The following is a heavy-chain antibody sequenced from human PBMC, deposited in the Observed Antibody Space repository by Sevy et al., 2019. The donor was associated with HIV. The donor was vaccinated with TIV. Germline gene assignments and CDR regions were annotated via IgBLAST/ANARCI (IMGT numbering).Heavy chain of an antibody. CDR1: GFTFNTHA. D-gene: IGHD1-7*01. CDR3: AKALKQELESIIEVIFRSLKGFDV. V-gene: IGHV3-23*01. J-gene: IGHJ3*01. Sequence: GGSLRLSCAASGFTFNTHAMNWVRQAPGKGLEWVSVISGIGSSTYYADSVKGRFTIARDNSKNTLYLQMNSLRADDTDVYYCAKALKQELESIIEVIFRSLKGFDVWGQGTMVTVSS. CDR2: ISGIGSST.